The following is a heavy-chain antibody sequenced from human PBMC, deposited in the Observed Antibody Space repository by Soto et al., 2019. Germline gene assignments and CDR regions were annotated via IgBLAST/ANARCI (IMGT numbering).Heavy chain of an antibody. V-gene: IGHV3-23*01. CDR1: GFTFSNYA. Sequence: GGSLRLSCAASGFTFSNYAMSWVRQAPGKGLEWVSAISGNGGSTYYADSVKGRFTISRDNSKNTLYLQMNSLRAEDTAVYYCTTDPAWLRNVWDYFDYWGQGTLVTVSS. CDR2: ISGNGGST. D-gene: IGHD5-12*01. J-gene: IGHJ4*02. CDR3: TTDPAWLRNVWDYFDY.